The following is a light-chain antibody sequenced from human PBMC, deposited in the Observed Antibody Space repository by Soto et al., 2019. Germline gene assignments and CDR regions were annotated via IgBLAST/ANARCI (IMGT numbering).Light chain of an antibody. CDR2: AAS. Sequence: DIQMTQSPSTLSGSVGDRVTITCRASQTISSWLAWYQQKPGKAPKLLIYAASSLQSGVPSRFSGSGSGTEFTLTISSLQPGDFATYYCQQYSSFPWTFGQGTKVDIK. CDR1: QTISSW. V-gene: IGKV1-5*01. CDR3: QQYSSFPWT. J-gene: IGKJ1*01.